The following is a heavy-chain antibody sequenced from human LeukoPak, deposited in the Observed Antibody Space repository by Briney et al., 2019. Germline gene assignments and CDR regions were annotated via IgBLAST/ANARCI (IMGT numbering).Heavy chain of an antibody. Sequence: QPGGSLGLPCAASGFTFDDYAMHWVRQAPGKGLEWVSLISWDGGSTYYADSVKGRFTISRDNSKNSLYLQMNSLRAEDTALYYCAKDMSAGLATISDYWGQGTLVTVSS. CDR1: GFTFDDYA. V-gene: IGHV3-43D*03. J-gene: IGHJ4*02. CDR2: ISWDGGST. D-gene: IGHD5-12*01. CDR3: AKDMSAGLATISDY.